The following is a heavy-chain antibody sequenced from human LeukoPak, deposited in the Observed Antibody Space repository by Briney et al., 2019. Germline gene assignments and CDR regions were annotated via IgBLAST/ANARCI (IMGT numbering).Heavy chain of an antibody. CDR1: GYTFTGYY. D-gene: IGHD3-22*01. CDR3: ARGYYYDSSGYYWPRFDY. J-gene: IGHJ4*02. V-gene: IGHV1-2*02. CDR2: INPNSGGT. Sequence: ASVKVSCKASGYTFTGYYMHWVRQAPGQGLEWMGWINPNSGGTNYAQKFQGRVTVTRDTSISTAYMELSRLRSGDTAVYYCARGYYYDSSGYYWPRFDYWGQGTLVTVSS.